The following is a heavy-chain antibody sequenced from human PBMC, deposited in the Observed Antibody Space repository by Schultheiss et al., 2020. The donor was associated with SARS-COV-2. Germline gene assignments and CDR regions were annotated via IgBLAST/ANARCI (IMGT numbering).Heavy chain of an antibody. CDR1: DFTFSRYA. V-gene: IGHV3-23*01. CDR2: LNGDGESA. CDR3: AKDVDFGDYYGMDV. Sequence: GGSLRLSCAASDFTFSRYAMSWVRQAPGKGLEWVSALNGDGESAKYADSVKGRFTISRDNSKNTLYLQMSSLRDEDTAVYYCAKDVDFGDYYGMDVWGQGTMVTVSS. D-gene: IGHD4-17*01. J-gene: IGHJ6*02.